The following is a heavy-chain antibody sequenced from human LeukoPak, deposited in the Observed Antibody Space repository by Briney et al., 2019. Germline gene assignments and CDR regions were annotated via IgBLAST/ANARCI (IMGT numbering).Heavy chain of an antibody. CDR1: GFTFSSYD. V-gene: IGHV3-13*01. CDR2: IGTAGEI. Sequence: GGSLRLSCAASGFTFSSYDIHWVRQATGKGLEWVSGIGTAGEIYYPGSVKGRFTISRDNSKNTLYLQMNSLRAEDTAVYYCAKDRCSNGVGCYYYYMDVWGKGTTVTISS. CDR3: AKDRCSNGVGCYYYYMDV. J-gene: IGHJ6*03. D-gene: IGHD2-8*01.